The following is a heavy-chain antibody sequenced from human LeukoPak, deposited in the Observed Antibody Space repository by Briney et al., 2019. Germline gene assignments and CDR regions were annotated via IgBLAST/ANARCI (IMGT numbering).Heavy chain of an antibody. V-gene: IGHV3-7*03. CDR1: GFTSSNDW. J-gene: IGHJ4*02. Sequence: GGSLRLSCAASGFTSSNDWMTWVRQAPGKGLEWVANIKRDGSEKYYVDSVKGRFTISRDNAKNSVYLQMNNLRAEDTAVYYCARPFRHWGQGTLVTVSS. CDR2: IKRDGSEK. CDR3: ARPFRH.